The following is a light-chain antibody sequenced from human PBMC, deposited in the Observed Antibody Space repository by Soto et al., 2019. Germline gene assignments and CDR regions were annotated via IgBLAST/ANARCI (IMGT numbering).Light chain of an antibody. Sequence: QSALTQPASVSGSPGQSITLSCAGTSSDIGAHNFVSWYQHHPGKAPKLIIYEVTKWPSGVSTRFSGSKAGNTASLTISGLQAEDEADYCCNSYTLSRTVVFGGGTKLTVL. J-gene: IGLJ2*01. V-gene: IGLV2-14*01. CDR3: NSYTLSRTVV. CDR2: EVT. CDR1: SSDIGAHNF.